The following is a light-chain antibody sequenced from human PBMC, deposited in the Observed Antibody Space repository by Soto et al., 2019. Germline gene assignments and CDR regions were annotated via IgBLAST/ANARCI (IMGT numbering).Light chain of an antibody. CDR2: GAS. V-gene: IGKV3-20*01. Sequence: EIVLTQSPGTLSLSPGERATLSCRASQSVTSNYFAWYQQKPGQAPRLLIFGASNGATGVPDRFSGSGSRADFTLTISRLEPEDFAVYYCQQYGSSITFGQGTRLENK. CDR1: QSVTSNY. J-gene: IGKJ5*01. CDR3: QQYGSSIT.